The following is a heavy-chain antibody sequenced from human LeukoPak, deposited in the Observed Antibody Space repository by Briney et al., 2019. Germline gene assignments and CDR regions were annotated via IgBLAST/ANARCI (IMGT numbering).Heavy chain of an antibody. CDR3: ARTVRFLEWLFSQPENSFDY. Sequence: ASVKVSCKASGYTFTSYAMHWVRQAPGQRLEWMGWINAGNGNTKYSQKFQGRVTITRDTSASTAYMELSSLRSEDTAVYYCARTVRFLEWLFSQPENSFDYWGQGTLVTVSS. V-gene: IGHV1-3*01. D-gene: IGHD3-3*01. J-gene: IGHJ4*02. CDR1: GYTFTSYA. CDR2: INAGNGNT.